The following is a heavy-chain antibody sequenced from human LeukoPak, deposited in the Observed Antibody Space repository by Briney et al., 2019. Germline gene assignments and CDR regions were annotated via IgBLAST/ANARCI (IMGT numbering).Heavy chain of an antibody. Sequence: IGAIGGSTYYADSVKGRFTISRDNSKNTLYVQMNSLRAEDTAVYYCAKCGDSYYYGMDVWGQGTTVTVSS. J-gene: IGHJ6*02. V-gene: IGHV3-23*01. CDR2: IGAIGGST. D-gene: IGHD4-17*01. CDR3: AKCGDSYYYGMDV.